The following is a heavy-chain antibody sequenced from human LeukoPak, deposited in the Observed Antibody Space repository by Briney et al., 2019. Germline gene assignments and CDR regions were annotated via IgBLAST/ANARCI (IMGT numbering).Heavy chain of an antibody. CDR1: GYTFTSYD. J-gene: IGHJ5*02. CDR3: ARAPWSSSSWPYNWFDP. CDR2: MNPNSGNT. D-gene: IGHD6-13*01. Sequence: GASVKVSCKASGYTFTSYDINWVRQATGQGLEWMGWMNPNSGNTGYAQKFRGRATMTRNTSISTAYVELSSLRSEDTAVYYCARAPWSSSSWPYNWFDPWGQGTLVTVSS. V-gene: IGHV1-8*01.